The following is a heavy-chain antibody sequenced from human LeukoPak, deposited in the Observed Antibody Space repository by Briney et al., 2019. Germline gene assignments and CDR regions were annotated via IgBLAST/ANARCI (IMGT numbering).Heavy chain of an antibody. D-gene: IGHD3-3*01. CDR3: ARHGGVDRRAFWSGPPWAFDI. CDR2: IYYSGGT. Sequence: KASETLSLTCTVSGGSISSSSYYWGWIRQPPGKGLEWIGSIYYSGGTYYNPSLKSRVTISVDTSKNQFSLKLSSVTAADTAVYYCARHGGVDRRAFWSGPPWAFDIWGQGTMVTVSS. J-gene: IGHJ3*02. CDR1: GGSISSSSYY. V-gene: IGHV4-39*01.